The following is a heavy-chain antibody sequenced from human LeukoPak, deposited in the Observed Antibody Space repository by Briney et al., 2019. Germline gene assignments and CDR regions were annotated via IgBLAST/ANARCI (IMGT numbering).Heavy chain of an antibody. CDR3: ARVPGGALNWFDP. CDR1: GFTFSSYSMN. V-gene: IGHV4-59*05. D-gene: IGHD1-1*01. Sequence: KAGGSLRLSCAASGFTFSSYSMNWVRQAPGKGLEWIGTIYYSGSTYYNPSLKSRGTISVDTSKNQFSLKLSSVTAADMAVYYCARVPGGALNWFDPWGQGTLVTVSS. CDR2: IYYSGST. J-gene: IGHJ5*02.